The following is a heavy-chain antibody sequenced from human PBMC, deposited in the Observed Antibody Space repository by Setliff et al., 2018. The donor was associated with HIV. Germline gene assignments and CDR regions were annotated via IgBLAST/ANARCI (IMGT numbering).Heavy chain of an antibody. J-gene: IGHJ4*02. CDR1: GGSFIGSSFQ. Sequence: SETLSLTCTVSGGSFIGSSFQSTWIRQTPGKGLEWIADIAYSGTTMYTNYNPSLKSRVTMSVDTSKNQFSLKLSSVTAADTAIYYCARTYSSNWYIDYWGQGTKVTVSS. CDR3: ARTYSSNWYIDY. CDR2: IAYSGTT. V-gene: IGHV4-61*01. D-gene: IGHD6-13*01.